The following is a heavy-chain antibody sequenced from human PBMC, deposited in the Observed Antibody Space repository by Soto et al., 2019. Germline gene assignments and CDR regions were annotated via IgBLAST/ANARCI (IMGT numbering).Heavy chain of an antibody. V-gene: IGHV2-70*11. CDR3: ARISPSTSPYTNYYYYGMDV. CDR1: GFSLSTSGMC. J-gene: IGHJ6*02. CDR2: IDWDDDK. Sequence: SGPTLVNPTQTLTLTCTFSGFSLSTSGMCVSWIRQPPGKALEWLARIDWDDDKYYSTSLKTRLTISKDTSKNQVVLTMTNMDPVDTATYYCARISPSTSPYTNYYYYGMDVWGQGTTVTVSS. D-gene: IGHD2-2*01.